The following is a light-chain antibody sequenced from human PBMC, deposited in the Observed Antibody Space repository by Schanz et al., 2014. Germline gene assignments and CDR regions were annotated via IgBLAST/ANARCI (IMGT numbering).Light chain of an antibody. CDR2: NVN. CDR1: SSDIGSYNR. Sequence: QSALTQPPSVSGSPGQSVTISCTGTSSDIGSYNRVSWYQQHPGTVPKPMIYNVNTQPSGVPDRFSGSKSGNTASMTISGLQAEDEADYYCSSYAGSNFVVFGGGTKLTVL. CDR3: SSYAGSNFVV. V-gene: IGLV2-18*02. J-gene: IGLJ2*01.